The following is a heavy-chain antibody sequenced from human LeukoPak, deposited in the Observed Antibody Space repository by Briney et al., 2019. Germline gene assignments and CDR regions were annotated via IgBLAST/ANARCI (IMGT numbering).Heavy chain of an antibody. CDR3: ARGEATIPYYYYYYGMDV. Sequence: ASVNVSFKASGYTFTSYDINWVRQATGQGLERMGWMNPNSGNTGYAQKFQGRGTMTRNTSISTAYMELRSLRSEDTAVYYCARGEATIPYYYYYYGMDVWGQGTTVTVSS. J-gene: IGHJ6*02. CDR2: MNPNSGNT. V-gene: IGHV1-8*01. D-gene: IGHD5-12*01. CDR1: GYTFTSYD.